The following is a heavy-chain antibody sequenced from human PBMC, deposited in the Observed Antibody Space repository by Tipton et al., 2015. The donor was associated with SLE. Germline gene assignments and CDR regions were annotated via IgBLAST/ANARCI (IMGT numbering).Heavy chain of an antibody. Sequence: TLSLTCTVSGCSISSGSSYLSWIRQPAGKGLEWIGRIFTSGSATYNPTLKSRVTISLDTSKNQFSLKLTSVTAADTAVYFCAGGNYPPPTFDYWGQGSLVTVSS. J-gene: IGHJ4*02. D-gene: IGHD1-26*01. CDR2: IFTSGSA. V-gene: IGHV4-61*02. CDR3: AGGNYPPPTFDY. CDR1: GCSISSGSSY.